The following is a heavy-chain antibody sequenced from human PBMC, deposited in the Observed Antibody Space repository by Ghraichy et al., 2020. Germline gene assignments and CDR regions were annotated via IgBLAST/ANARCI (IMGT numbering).Heavy chain of an antibody. V-gene: IGHV4-34*01. CDR2: INHSGST. CDR3: ARSAGLSTRPLDY. Sequence: SETLSLTCAVYGGSFSGDYWTWIRQPPGKGLEWIGEINHSGSTNYNPSLKSRVTISVDTSKNQFSLKLNSVTAADTAVYYCARSAGLSTRPLDYWGQGTLVTVSS. D-gene: IGHD4/OR15-4a*01. CDR1: GGSFSGDY. J-gene: IGHJ4*02.